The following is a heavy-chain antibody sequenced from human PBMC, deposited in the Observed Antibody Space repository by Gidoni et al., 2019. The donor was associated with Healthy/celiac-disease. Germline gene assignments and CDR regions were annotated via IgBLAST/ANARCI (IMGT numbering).Heavy chain of an antibody. CDR1: GGSFSGYY. CDR2: INHSGST. Sequence: QVQLQQWGAGLFKPSETLSLTCAVYGGSFSGYYWSWIRQPPGKGLEWIGEINHSGSTNYHPSLKSRVTISVDTSKNQFSLKLSSVTAADTAVYYCATLLGHRDYWGQGTLVTVSS. CDR3: ATLLGHRDY. J-gene: IGHJ4*02. V-gene: IGHV4-34*01. D-gene: IGHD1-26*01.